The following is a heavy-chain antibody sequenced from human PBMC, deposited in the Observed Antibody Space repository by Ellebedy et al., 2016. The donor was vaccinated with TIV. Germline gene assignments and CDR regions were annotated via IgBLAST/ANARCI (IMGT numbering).Heavy chain of an antibody. CDR3: ARAQDSSGYYFDS. Sequence: GGSLRLXXAASGFTFSSYAMHWVRQAPGKGLEWVAVISYDGSNKYYTDSVKGRFTISRDNSKNTLYLQMNSLRAEDTAVYYCARAQDSSGYYFDSWGQGTLVTVSS. V-gene: IGHV3-30-3*01. CDR2: ISYDGSNK. CDR1: GFTFSSYA. J-gene: IGHJ4*02. D-gene: IGHD2-15*01.